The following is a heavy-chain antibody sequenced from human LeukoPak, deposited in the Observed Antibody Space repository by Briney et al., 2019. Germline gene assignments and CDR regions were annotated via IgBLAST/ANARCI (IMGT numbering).Heavy chain of an antibody. J-gene: IGHJ4*02. CDR1: GGSISSYY. CDR2: IYTSGST. V-gene: IGHV4-4*07. Sequence: PSETLSLTCTVSGGSISSYYWSWIRQPAGKGLEWIGRIYTSGSTNHNPSLKSRVTISVDKSKNQFSLKLSSVTAADTAVYYCARDRGYSYGLSATNSFDYWGQGTLVTVSS. CDR3: ARDRGYSYGLSATNSFDY. D-gene: IGHD5-18*01.